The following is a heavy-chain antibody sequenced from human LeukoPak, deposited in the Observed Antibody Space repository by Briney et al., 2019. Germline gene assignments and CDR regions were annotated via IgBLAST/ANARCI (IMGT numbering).Heavy chain of an antibody. CDR2: INPSGGST. CDR1: GYTFTSYY. V-gene: IGHV1-46*01. Sequence: ASVKVSCKASGYTFTSYYMHWVRQAPGQGLEWMGLINPSGGSTSYAQKFQGRVTMTRDTSTSTVYMELSSLRSEDTAVYYCARDLVLVEYQLLYVHVGRFDPWGQGTLVTVSS. D-gene: IGHD2-2*02. J-gene: IGHJ5*02. CDR3: ARDLVLVEYQLLYVHVGRFDP.